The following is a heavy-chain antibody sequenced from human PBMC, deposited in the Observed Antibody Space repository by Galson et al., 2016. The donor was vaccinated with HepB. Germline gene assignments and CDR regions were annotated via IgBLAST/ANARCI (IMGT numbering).Heavy chain of an antibody. CDR2: ISYSGST. CDR3: VRDSGDAYNSVSALYYYYYYYVDV. V-gene: IGHV4-61*03. CDR1: GGSVTSDTYY. D-gene: IGHD5-24*01. Sequence: ETLSLTCTVSGGSVTSDTYYWSWIRQPPGKGLEWIGYISYSGSTNYNPSLKSRVSISVDTAKHHFSLKVTSVTPADTAVYYCVRDSGDAYNSVSALYYYYYYYVDVWGKGTMVTVSS. J-gene: IGHJ6*03.